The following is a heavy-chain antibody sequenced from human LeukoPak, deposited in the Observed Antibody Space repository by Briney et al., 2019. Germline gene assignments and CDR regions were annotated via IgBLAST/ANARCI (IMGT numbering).Heavy chain of an antibody. CDR1: GFTFSSYA. CDR3: AKTYGSGSYYRLRNYYFDY. V-gene: IGHV3-23*01. J-gene: IGHJ4*02. CDR2: ISGSGGST. Sequence: PGGSPRLSCAASGFTFSSYAMSWVRQAPGKGLEWVSAISGSGGSTYYADSVKGRFTISRDNSKNTLYLQMNSLRAEDTAVYYCAKTYGSGSYYRLRNYYFDYWGQGTLVTVSS. D-gene: IGHD3-10*01.